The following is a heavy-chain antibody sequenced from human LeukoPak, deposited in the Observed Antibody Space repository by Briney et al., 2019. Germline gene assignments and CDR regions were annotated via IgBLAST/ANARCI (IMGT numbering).Heavy chain of an antibody. Sequence: PSETLSLTCTVSGGSISSYYWSWIRQPAGKGLEWIGRIYTSGSTNYNPPLKSRVTMSVDTSKNQFSLKLSSVTAADTAVYYCARGNTAMVRGYYYGMDVWGQGTTVTVSS. D-gene: IGHD5-18*01. CDR2: IYTSGST. CDR3: ARGNTAMVRGYYYGMDV. J-gene: IGHJ6*02. V-gene: IGHV4-4*07. CDR1: GGSISSYY.